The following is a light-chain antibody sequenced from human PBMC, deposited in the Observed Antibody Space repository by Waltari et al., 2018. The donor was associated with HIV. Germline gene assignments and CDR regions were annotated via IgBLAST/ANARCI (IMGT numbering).Light chain of an antibody. Sequence: QSALTQPASVSGPPGQSITISCTGTTNDVGDSNYVSWHQQHPGEAPKLIIHDVSDRPSGISNRFSGSKSGNTASLTISGLQTEDEADYYCSSYTSSSTYVFGTGTRFTVL. CDR2: DVS. CDR3: SSYTSSSTYV. V-gene: IGLV2-14*01. J-gene: IGLJ1*01. CDR1: TNDVGDSNY.